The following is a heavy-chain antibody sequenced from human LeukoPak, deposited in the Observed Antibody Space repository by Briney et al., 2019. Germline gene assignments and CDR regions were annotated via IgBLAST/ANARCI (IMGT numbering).Heavy chain of an antibody. CDR3: ARDRPLYYSTHDRSFDY. CDR2: IYSGGST. D-gene: IGHD4-11*01. J-gene: IGHJ4*02. CDR1: GFTVSSNY. Sequence: GGSLRLSCAASGFTVSSNYMSWVRQAPGKGLEWVSVIYSGGSTYYADSVKGRFTISRDNSKNTLYLQMNSLRAEDTAVYYCARDRPLYYSTHDRSFDYWGQGTLVTVSS. V-gene: IGHV3-66*01.